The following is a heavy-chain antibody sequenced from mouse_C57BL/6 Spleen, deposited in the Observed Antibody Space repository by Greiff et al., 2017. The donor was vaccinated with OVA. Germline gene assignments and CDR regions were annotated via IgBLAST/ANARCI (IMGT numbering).Heavy chain of an antibody. CDR2: ISDGGSYT. Sequence: DVMLVESGGGLVKPGGSLKLSCAASGFTFSSSAMSWVRQTPEKRLEWVATISDGGSYTYYPDNVKGRFTISRDNAKNNLYLQMSQLKSDDTAMYYGARGRDYGSIPPFDYWGQGTTLTVSS. CDR3: ARGRDYGSIPPFDY. J-gene: IGHJ2*01. V-gene: IGHV5-4*03. CDR1: GFTFSSSA. D-gene: IGHD1-1*01.